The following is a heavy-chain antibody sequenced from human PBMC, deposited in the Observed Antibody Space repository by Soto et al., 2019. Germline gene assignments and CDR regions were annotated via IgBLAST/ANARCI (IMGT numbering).Heavy chain of an antibody. Sequence: EVQLVESGGGLVQPGGSLRLSCAASGFTVSSNYMSWVRQAPGKGLEWVSVIYSGGSTYYVDSVKGRFTISRHNSKNTLYLQMNSLRAEDTAVYYCARDLSRGDYYYYMDVWGKGTTVTVSS. CDR1: GFTVSSNY. J-gene: IGHJ6*03. CDR3: ARDLSRGDYYYYMDV. V-gene: IGHV3-53*04. CDR2: IYSGGST. D-gene: IGHD3-10*01.